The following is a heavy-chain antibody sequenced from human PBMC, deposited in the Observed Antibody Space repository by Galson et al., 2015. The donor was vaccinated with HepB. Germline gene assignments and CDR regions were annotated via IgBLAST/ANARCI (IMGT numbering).Heavy chain of an antibody. J-gene: IGHJ1*01. V-gene: IGHV1-46*03. Sequence: VKVSCKASGYTFTSYYMHWVRQAPGQGLEWMGIINPSGGSTSYAQKFQGRVTMTRDTSTSTVYMELSSLRSEDTAVYYCARSRKLVGATSAEYFQHWGQGTLVTVSS. CDR2: INPSGGST. D-gene: IGHD1-26*01. CDR3: ARSRKLVGATSAEYFQH. CDR1: GYTFTSYY.